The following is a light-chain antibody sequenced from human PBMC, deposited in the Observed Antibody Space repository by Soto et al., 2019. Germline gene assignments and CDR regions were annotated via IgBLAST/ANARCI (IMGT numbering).Light chain of an antibody. Sequence: ILMTQSPATLSVSPGERATLSCRASQSVSNNLAWYQQKPGQAPRLLIYDASTRATGIPDRFSGSGSGTEFTLTISGLQSEDFAVYYWQQYNNWPPWTFGQGTKVEIK. CDR1: QSVSNN. J-gene: IGKJ1*01. CDR2: DAS. CDR3: QQYNNWPPWT. V-gene: IGKV3-15*01.